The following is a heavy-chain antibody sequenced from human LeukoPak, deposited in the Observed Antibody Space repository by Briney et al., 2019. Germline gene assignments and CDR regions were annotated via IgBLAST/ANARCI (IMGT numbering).Heavy chain of an antibody. D-gene: IGHD3-9*01. CDR1: GYRFTSYW. V-gene: IGHV5-10-1*01. CDR2: IDPSDSYT. J-gene: IGHJ3*02. Sequence: GESLKISCKGSGYRFTSYWISWVRQMPGKGLEWMGRIDPSDSYTNYSPSFQGHVTISADKSISTAYLQWSSLKASDTAMYYCASGLYYDILTGSLGAFDIWGQGTMVTVSS. CDR3: ASGLYYDILTGSLGAFDI.